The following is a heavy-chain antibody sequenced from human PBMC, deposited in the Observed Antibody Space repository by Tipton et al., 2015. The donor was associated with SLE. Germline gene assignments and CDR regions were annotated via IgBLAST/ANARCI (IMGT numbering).Heavy chain of an antibody. D-gene: IGHD6-13*01. J-gene: IGHJ1*01. V-gene: IGHV4-59*01. CDR2: IYYTGST. Sequence: TLSLTCTVSGGSISSYYWSWIRQSPGKGLEWIGYIYYTGSTNYNYKASLKSRVTISLDASKSQFTLKLTSVTAADTGVYYCARLCCIGAAGTGHFQLWGQGTLVTVSS. CDR1: GGSISSYY. CDR3: ARLCCIGAAGTGHFQL.